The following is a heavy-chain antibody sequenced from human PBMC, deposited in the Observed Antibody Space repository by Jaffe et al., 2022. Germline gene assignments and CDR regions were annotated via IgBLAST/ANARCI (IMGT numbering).Heavy chain of an antibody. Sequence: EVQLVESGGGLVQPGGSLRLSCAASGFTFSSHWMQWVRQAPGKGLVWVSQINNDGSDTKYADSVKGRFTISRDNAQNTLHLQMNSLRAEDTAVYYCARDWFGIDYWGQGTLVTVSS. CDR2: INNDGSDT. CDR1: GFTFSSHW. D-gene: IGHD3-16*01. V-gene: IGHV3-74*03. J-gene: IGHJ4*02. CDR3: ARDWFGIDY.